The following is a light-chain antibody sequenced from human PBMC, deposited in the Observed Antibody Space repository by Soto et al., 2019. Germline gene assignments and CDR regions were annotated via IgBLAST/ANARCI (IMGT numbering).Light chain of an antibody. V-gene: IGKV1-27*01. Sequence: DIQMTQSPSSLSASVGERVTITCRTREDISNYLAWYQQIPGKVPKLLISAASTLQSGVPSRFSGSGSGTDFTLTIISLQPEDVATYYCQKYTNVPAFGGGTKVEIK. CDR3: QKYTNVPA. CDR2: AAS. CDR1: EDISNY. J-gene: IGKJ4*01.